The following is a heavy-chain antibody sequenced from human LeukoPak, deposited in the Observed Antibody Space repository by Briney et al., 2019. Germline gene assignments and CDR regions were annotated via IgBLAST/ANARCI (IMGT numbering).Heavy chain of an antibody. CDR2: ISSSGSTI. J-gene: IGHJ6*04. V-gene: IGHV3-48*03. Sequence: GGSLRLSCAASGFTFSSYEMNWVRQAPGKGLEWVSYISSSGSTIYYTDSVKGRFTISRDNAKNSLYLQMNSPRAEDTAVYYCAELGITMIGGVWGKGTTVTISS. D-gene: IGHD3-10*02. CDR1: GFTFSSYE. CDR3: AELGITMIGGV.